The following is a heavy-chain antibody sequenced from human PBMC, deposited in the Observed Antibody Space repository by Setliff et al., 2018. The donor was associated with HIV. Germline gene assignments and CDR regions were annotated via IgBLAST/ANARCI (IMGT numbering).Heavy chain of an antibody. D-gene: IGHD2-2*01. J-gene: IGHJ4*02. Sequence: SETLSLTCTVSGASVSSGGHYWSWIRQHPEKGLEWIGYIYYSERTNYNPSLKSRVSISVDTSKNQFSLKLSSVTAADTAVYYCARLDCSSSSGFVDYWGQGTLVTVS. CDR3: ARLDCSSSSGFVDY. CDR2: IYYSERT. V-gene: IGHV4-31*03. CDR1: GASVSSGGHY.